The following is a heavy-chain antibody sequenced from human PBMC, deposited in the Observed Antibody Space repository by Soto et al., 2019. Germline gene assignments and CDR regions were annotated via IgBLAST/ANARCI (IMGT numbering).Heavy chain of an antibody. D-gene: IGHD2-15*01. V-gene: IGHV3-30-3*01. Sequence: QVQLVESGGGVVQPGRSLRLSCEASGFTFSSYAMHWVGQAPGKGLEWVAVISYDGSNKYYADSVKGRFTISRDNSKNTLYLQMNSLRAEDTAVYYCASLDVVVVAATHNWFDPWGQGTLVTVSS. J-gene: IGHJ5*02. CDR2: ISYDGSNK. CDR1: GFTFSSYA. CDR3: ASLDVVVVAATHNWFDP.